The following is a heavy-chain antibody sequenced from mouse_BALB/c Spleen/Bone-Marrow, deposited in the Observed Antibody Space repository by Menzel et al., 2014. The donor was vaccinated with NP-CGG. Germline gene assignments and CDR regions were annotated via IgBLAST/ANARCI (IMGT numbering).Heavy chain of an antibody. CDR3: TAGFAY. Sequence: DVKLQESGGGLVQPGRSMKLSCVASGFTFSNYWMNWVRQSPEKGLEWVAEIRLKSNNYATHYAESVRGRFTISRDDSKSSVHLQMNNLRAEDTGVYYCTAGFAYWGQGTLVTVSA. V-gene: IGHV6-6*02. J-gene: IGHJ3*01. CDR1: GFTFSNYW. CDR2: IRLKSNNYAT.